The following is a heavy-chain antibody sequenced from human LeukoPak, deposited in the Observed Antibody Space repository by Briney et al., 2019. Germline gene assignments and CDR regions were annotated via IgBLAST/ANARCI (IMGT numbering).Heavy chain of an antibody. D-gene: IGHD3-3*01. J-gene: IGHJ6*02. CDR3: AKVLGVAKYYGMDV. CDR1: GFTFSSYA. CDR2: ISGSGGST. Sequence: TGGSLRLSCAASGFTFSSYAMSWVRQAPGKGLEWVSAISGSGGSTYYADSVKGRFTISRDNSKNTLYLQMNSLRAEDTAVYYCAKVLGVAKYYGMDVWGQGTTVTVSS. V-gene: IGHV3-23*01.